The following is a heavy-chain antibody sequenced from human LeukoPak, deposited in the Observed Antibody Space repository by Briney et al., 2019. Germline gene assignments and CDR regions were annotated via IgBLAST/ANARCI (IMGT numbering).Heavy chain of an antibody. CDR2: IYHSGST. V-gene: IGHV4-30-2*01. D-gene: IGHD3-3*01. CDR3: ARDGVSALNLYSDL. Sequence: SETLSLTCAVSGGSISSGGYSWSWIRQPPGQGLEWIGYIYHSGSTYHNPSLKSRVTISVDRSKNQFSLSLISVTAADTAVYYCARDGVSALNLYSDLWGRGTLVTVSS. CDR1: GGSISSGGYS. J-gene: IGHJ2*01.